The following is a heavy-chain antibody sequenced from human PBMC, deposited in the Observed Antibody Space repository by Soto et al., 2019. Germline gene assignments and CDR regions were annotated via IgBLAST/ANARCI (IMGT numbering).Heavy chain of an antibody. D-gene: IGHD1-1*01. CDR3: ARERNRGDYYGMDV. V-gene: IGHV3-74*01. CDR2: INSDGSST. CDR1: GFTFSSYW. Sequence: GGSLRLSCAASGFTFSSYWMHWVRQAPGKGLVWVSRINSDGSSTSYADSVKGRFTISRDNAKNTLYLQMNSLRAEDTAVYYCARERNRGDYYGMDVWGQGTTVTVSS. J-gene: IGHJ6*02.